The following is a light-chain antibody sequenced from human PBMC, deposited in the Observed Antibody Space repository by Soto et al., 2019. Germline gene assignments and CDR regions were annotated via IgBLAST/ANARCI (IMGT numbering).Light chain of an antibody. CDR2: DVT. V-gene: IGLV2-11*01. CDR1: SSDAGGYNY. CDR3: CSYVGSYSYV. J-gene: IGLJ1*01. Sequence: QSALTQPRSVSGSPGQSVAISCTGTSSDAGGYNYVSWYQQHPGKAPKLVIYDVTKRPSGVPDRFSGSKSGNTASLTISGLQAEDEADYYCCSYVGSYSYVFGTGTKLTVL.